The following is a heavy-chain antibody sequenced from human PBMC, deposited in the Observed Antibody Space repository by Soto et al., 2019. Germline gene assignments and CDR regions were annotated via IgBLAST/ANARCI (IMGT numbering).Heavy chain of an antibody. V-gene: IGHV3-48*01. Sequence: GGSLRLSCAASGFTFSSYSMNWIRQAPGTGLEWVAYISSSNSDIHYADSVQDRFTISRDNAKSSLHLQMNSLRAGDTALYYCARGDVVVPSAMESNAFDIWGQGTMVTVSS. D-gene: IGHD2-2*01. J-gene: IGHJ3*02. CDR3: ARGDVVVPSAMESNAFDI. CDR1: GFTFSSYS. CDR2: ISSSNSDI.